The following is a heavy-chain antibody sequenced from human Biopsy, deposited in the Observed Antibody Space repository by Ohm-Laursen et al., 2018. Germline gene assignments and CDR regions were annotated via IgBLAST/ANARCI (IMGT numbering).Heavy chain of an antibody. D-gene: IGHD3-3*01. J-gene: IGHJ4*02. Sequence: GAPAKVSCKASGDAFLGYYLHWVRQAPGQGLEWMGSIYPNSGDTDFAQKFQGRVSMTRDTSVSTAYLELSSLRSDDTAIYYCARDLLEWSLPSWGQGTLVTVSS. CDR1: GDAFLGYY. CDR3: ARDLLEWSLPS. V-gene: IGHV1-2*02. CDR2: IYPNSGDT.